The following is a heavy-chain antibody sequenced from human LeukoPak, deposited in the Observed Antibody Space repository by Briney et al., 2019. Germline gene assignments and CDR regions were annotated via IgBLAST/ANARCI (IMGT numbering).Heavy chain of an antibody. CDR2: IKQDGSEK. CDR1: GFTFSSYW. J-gene: IGHJ4*02. Sequence: GGSLRLSCAASGFTFSSYWMSWVRQAPGKGLEWVAHIKQDGSEKYYVDSVKGRFTISRDNAKNSLYLQMNSLRAEDTAVYYCAVGYCSGGSCYASHWGQGTLVTVSS. CDR3: AVGYCSGGSCYASH. D-gene: IGHD2-15*01. V-gene: IGHV3-7*01.